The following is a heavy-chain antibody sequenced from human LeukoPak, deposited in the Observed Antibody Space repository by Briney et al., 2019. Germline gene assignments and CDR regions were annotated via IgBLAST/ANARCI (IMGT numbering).Heavy chain of an antibody. CDR1: GFTFSTYG. CDR3: ASLPDYYYGSGTRPNWLDP. CDR2: ISYDGSNT. D-gene: IGHD3-10*01. Sequence: GGSLRLSCAASGFTFSTYGMHWVRQAPGKGLEWVALISYDGSNTYYGDSVKGRFTISRDNTKNTLYLQMNSLRAEDTAKYYCASLPDYYYGSGTRPNWLDPWGQGTLVTVSS. J-gene: IGHJ5*02. V-gene: IGHV3-30-3*01.